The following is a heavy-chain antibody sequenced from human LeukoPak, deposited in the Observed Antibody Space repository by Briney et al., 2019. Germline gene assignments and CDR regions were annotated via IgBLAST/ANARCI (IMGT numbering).Heavy chain of an antibody. Sequence: GGSLRLSCAASGFTFSSYAMHWVHQAPGKGPEWVAVISYDGSNKYYADSVKGRFTISRDNSKNTVYLQMNSLRAEDTAVYYCGGERGCCFVFLGYLEYWGQGTLVTVSA. D-gene: IGHD3-16*01. J-gene: IGHJ4*02. CDR2: ISYDGSNK. CDR1: GFTFSSYA. CDR3: GGERGCCFVFLGYLEY. V-gene: IGHV3-30*04.